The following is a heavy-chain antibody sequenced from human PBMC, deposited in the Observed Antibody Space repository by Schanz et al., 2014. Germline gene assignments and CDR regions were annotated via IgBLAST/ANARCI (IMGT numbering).Heavy chain of an antibody. J-gene: IGHJ5*02. CDR1: GGSISSSNW. V-gene: IGHV4-4*02. CDR3: ARRSVSPSGNSYGYVVAWFDP. CDR2: IYHSGST. D-gene: IGHD5-18*01. Sequence: QVQLQESGPGLVKPSGTLSLTCAVSGGSISSSNWWSWVRQPPGKGLEWIGEIYHSGSTNYKPSLRSRVTLSGDNAKHQSSQKLRSVTAADTAVYYCARRSVSPSGNSYGYVVAWFDPWGQGTLVTVSS.